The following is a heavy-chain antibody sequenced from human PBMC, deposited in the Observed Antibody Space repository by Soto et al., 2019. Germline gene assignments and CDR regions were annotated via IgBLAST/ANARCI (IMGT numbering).Heavy chain of an antibody. CDR3: ARPNYDIFTGLSGFDI. Sequence: QVQLQESGPGLVKPSQTLSLTCIVSGDSITSGNYYWSLIRQHPGKGLEWIGYIHQSGNTYYIPSLNSRLSLPMDTSKNQFSLQLSSVTAADTALYYCARPNYDIFTGLSGFDIWGQGTMVTVSS. V-gene: IGHV4-31*03. CDR2: IHQSGNT. J-gene: IGHJ3*02. CDR1: GDSITSGNYY. D-gene: IGHD3-9*01.